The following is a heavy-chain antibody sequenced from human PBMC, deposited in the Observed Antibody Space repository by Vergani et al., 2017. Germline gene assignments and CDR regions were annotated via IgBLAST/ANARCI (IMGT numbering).Heavy chain of an antibody. D-gene: IGHD1-1*01. J-gene: IGHJ4*02. Sequence: EVELVQSGPEMRKPGESLKISCKGSEYSFGNYWIGWVRQLPGKGLEWMGIIYPADSDTRYSPSFPGQVTISADKSISTDFLQWDSLKASDTALYYCARHTTYTDYWGQGTLVTVSS. V-gene: IGHV5-51*01. CDR1: EYSFGNYW. CDR3: ARHTTYTDY. CDR2: IYPADSDT.